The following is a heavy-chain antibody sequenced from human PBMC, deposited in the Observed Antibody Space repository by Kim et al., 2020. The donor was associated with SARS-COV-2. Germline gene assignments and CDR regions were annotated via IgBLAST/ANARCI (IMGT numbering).Heavy chain of an antibody. Sequence: GGSLRLSCTASGFTFGDYAMSWVRQAPGKGLEWVGFIRSKAYGGTTEYAASVKGRFTISRDDSKSIAYLQMNSLKTEDTAVYYCTRNRGIVLMVFPSDYWGQGTLVTVSS. D-gene: IGHD2-8*01. CDR3: TRNRGIVLMVFPSDY. CDR2: IRSKAYGGTT. J-gene: IGHJ4*02. V-gene: IGHV3-49*04. CDR1: GFTFGDYA.